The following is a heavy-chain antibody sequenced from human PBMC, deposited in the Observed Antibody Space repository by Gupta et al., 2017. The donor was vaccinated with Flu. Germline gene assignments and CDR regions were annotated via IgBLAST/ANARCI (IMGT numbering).Heavy chain of an antibody. Sequence: EVQLVESGGGLVQPGESLRLSCVASGFTFIRYWIHWVRQVPGKGLVWVSRINGDASTTTYADSVEGRFTISRDNAKNTLYLQMNSLSVEDTALYYCARVGRDGYSNFDQWGQGTLVTVSS. CDR1: GFTFIRYW. CDR2: INGDASTT. D-gene: IGHD5-24*01. J-gene: IGHJ4*02. V-gene: IGHV3-74*03. CDR3: ARVGRDGYSNFDQ.